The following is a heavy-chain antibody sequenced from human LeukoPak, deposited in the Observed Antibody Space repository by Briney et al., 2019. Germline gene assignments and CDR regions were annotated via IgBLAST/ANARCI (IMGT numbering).Heavy chain of an antibody. J-gene: IGHJ4*02. CDR1: GFTFGAYT. Sequence: GGSLRLSCAASGFTFGAYTINWVRQAPGKGLEWVSCIFSRSESILYADSVKGRFTISRDNSKNTLYLQMNSLRAEDTAVYYCAKANYYDSSGYLDYWGQGTLVTVSS. D-gene: IGHD3-22*01. V-gene: IGHV3-21*04. CDR2: IFSRSESI. CDR3: AKANYYDSSGYLDY.